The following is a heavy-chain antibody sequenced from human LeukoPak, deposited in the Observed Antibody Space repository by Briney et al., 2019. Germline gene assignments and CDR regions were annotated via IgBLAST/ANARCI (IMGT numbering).Heavy chain of an antibody. CDR1: GGSISSSSYY. V-gene: IGHV4-39*01. D-gene: IGHD2-2*02. Sequence: PSETLSLTCTVSGGSISSSSYYWGWIRQPPGKGLEWIGSIYYSGSTYYNPSLKSRVTISVDTSKNQFSLKLSSVTAADTAVYYCARGGPAAIGTGYFDYWGQGTLVTVSS. J-gene: IGHJ4*02. CDR2: IYYSGST. CDR3: ARGGPAAIGTGYFDY.